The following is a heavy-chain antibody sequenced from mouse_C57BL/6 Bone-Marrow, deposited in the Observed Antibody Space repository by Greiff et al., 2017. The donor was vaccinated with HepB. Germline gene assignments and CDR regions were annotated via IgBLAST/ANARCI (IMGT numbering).Heavy chain of an antibody. CDR3: ARIDYYGSSPWYFDV. Sequence: DVHLVESGGGLVKPGGSLKLSCAASGFTFSDYGMHWVRQAPEKGLEWVAYISSGSSTIYYADTVKGRFTISRDNAKNTLFLQMTSLRSEDTAMYYCARIDYYGSSPWYFDVWGTGTTVTVSS. CDR1: GFTFSDYG. V-gene: IGHV5-17*01. J-gene: IGHJ1*03. CDR2: ISSGSSTI. D-gene: IGHD1-1*01.